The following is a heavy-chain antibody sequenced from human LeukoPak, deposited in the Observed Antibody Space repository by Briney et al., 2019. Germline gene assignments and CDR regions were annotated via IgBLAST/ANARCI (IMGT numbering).Heavy chain of an antibody. CDR2: ISSDGDTT. D-gene: IGHD3-10*01. J-gene: IGHJ5*02. V-gene: IGHV3-23*01. CDR3: AISNRVTMFRGVPNWFDP. CDR1: GFTFSSYS. Sequence: PGGSLRLSCAASGFTFSSYSMNWVRQAPGKGLEWVSTISSDGDTTYLADSVKGRFTISRDTSKNTQYLQMSSLRAEDTAIYYCAISNRVTMFRGVPNWFDPWGQGTLVTVSS.